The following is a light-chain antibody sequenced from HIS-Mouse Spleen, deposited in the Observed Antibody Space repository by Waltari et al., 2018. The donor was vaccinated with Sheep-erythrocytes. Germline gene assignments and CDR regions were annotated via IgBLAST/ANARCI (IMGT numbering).Light chain of an antibody. CDR3: MIWHSSAWV. Sequence: QAVLTQPSSLSASPGASASLTCTLRSGINVGTYRIYWYQQKPGSPPQYLLRYKSDSDKQQGSGVPIRSSGSHDASANAGILLIAGLQSEDEADYYCMIWHSSAWVFGGGTKLTVL. J-gene: IGLJ3*02. CDR1: SGINVGTYR. CDR2: YKSDSDK. V-gene: IGLV5-45*03.